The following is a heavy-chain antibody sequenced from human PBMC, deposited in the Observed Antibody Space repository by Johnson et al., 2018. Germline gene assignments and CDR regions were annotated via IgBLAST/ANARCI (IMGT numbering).Heavy chain of an antibody. J-gene: IGHJ4*02. CDR1: GYTFTSYD. D-gene: IGHD2-2*01. Sequence: VQLVESGAEVKKPGASVKVSCKASGYTFTSYDINWVRQAPGQGPEWMGWMNPDTGDTGYVQKFQGRVTMTRETYISTAYIELTNLRSDDTAVYYCARSLKGGVVFFDYLGQGTLVTASS. V-gene: IGHV1-8*01. CDR2: MNPDTGDT. CDR3: ARSLKGGVVFFDY.